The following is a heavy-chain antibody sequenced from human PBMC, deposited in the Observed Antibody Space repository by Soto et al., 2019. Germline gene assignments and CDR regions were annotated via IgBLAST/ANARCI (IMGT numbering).Heavy chain of an antibody. CDR3: SPMYDRSYIGY. CDR2: ISNDGSAE. Sequence: QDQLVESGGGMVQPGTSLRLSCTASRFSFNTYGMHWVRQAPGKGLEWVATISNDGSAEHYSNSVQGRFTVSRDNSKHILYLQMNSLRVEDTAVYYCSPMYDRSYIGYWGQGTLVTVSS. D-gene: IGHD1-26*01. V-gene: IGHV3-30*03. J-gene: IGHJ4*02. CDR1: RFSFNTYG.